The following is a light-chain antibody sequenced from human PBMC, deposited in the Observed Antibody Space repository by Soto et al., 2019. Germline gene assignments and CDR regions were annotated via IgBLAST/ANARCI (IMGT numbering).Light chain of an antibody. CDR2: DAA. CDR3: QQYENLPLT. CDR1: QSISSW. Sequence: DIQMTQSPSTLSASVGDRVTITCRASQSISSWLAWYQQKPGKSPKLLIFDAANLEAGVPSRFSGSGSGTEFTFTISSLQPEDMATYYCQQYENLPLTFGGGTKVE. V-gene: IGKV1-5*01. J-gene: IGKJ4*01.